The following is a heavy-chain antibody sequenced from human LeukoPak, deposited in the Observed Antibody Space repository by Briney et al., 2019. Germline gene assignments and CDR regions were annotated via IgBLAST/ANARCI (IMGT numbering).Heavy chain of an antibody. J-gene: IGHJ3*02. Sequence: SETLSLTCTLSGDSISSGSYYWSWIRRPAGKGLEWLGRIYTTGSTNYNPSLKSRVTISLDTSKNQFSLNLTSVTAADTAVFYCAREPITSGGNDAFDIWGQGTMVTVSS. D-gene: IGHD3-16*01. V-gene: IGHV4-61*02. CDR2: IYTTGST. CDR1: GDSISSGSYY. CDR3: AREPITSGGNDAFDI.